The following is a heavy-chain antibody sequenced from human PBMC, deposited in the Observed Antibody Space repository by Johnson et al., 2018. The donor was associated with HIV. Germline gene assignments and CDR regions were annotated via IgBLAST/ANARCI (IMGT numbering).Heavy chain of an antibody. D-gene: IGHD3-22*01. V-gene: IGHV3-74*02. J-gene: IGHJ3*02. Sequence: VQLVESGGGLVKPGGSLRLSCAASGFTFSDYYMSWVRQAPRKGLVWVSRINSDGSSTNYADSVKGRFTISRDNSKNTLYLQMNSLRAEDTAVYYCAKGRDSSGFGAFDIWGQGTMVTVSS. CDR1: GFTFSDYY. CDR2: INSDGSST. CDR3: AKGRDSSGFGAFDI.